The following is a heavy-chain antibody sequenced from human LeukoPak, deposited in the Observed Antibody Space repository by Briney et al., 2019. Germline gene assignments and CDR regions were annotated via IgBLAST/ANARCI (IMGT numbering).Heavy chain of an antibody. V-gene: IGHV4-59*01. J-gene: IGHJ4*02. CDR2: IHYSGST. CDR1: GGSINSYY. D-gene: IGHD3-22*01. CDR3: ARVRDRSSYFYDFDY. Sequence: SETLSLTCTVSGGSINSYYWSWIRQPPGKGLEWIGCIHYSGSTNYNPSLKSRVTISVDTSKNQFSLRLSSVTAADTAVYYCARVRDRSSYFYDFDYWGQGTLVIVSS.